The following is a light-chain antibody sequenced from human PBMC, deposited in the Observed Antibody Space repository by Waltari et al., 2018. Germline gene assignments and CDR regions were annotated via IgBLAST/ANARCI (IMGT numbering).Light chain of an antibody. Sequence: DIQMTQSPSSLFASVGDTVTITCQASQGIGHNLKWYQHKPGKATKLLIYRASSLQSGIPYRFSDSGSGTDVTFTISSLQPEDFATYYCQQGYSYPYSFGQGTKVEIK. CDR3: QQGYSYPYS. V-gene: IGKV1-16*01. J-gene: IGKJ2*03. CDR2: RAS. CDR1: QGIGHN.